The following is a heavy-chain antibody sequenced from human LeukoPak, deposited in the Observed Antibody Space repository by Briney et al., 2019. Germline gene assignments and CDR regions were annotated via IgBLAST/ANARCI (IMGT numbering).Heavy chain of an antibody. Sequence: GRSLRLSCAASGFTFDDYAMHLVRQAPGKVLELFSGISWNSGSIGYADSVKGRFTISRDNAKNSLYLQMNSLRAEDMALYYCAKALSGYLDAFDIWGQGTMVTVSS. CDR2: ISWNSGSI. D-gene: IGHD3-22*01. CDR1: GFTFDDYA. J-gene: IGHJ3*02. V-gene: IGHV3-9*03. CDR3: AKALSGYLDAFDI.